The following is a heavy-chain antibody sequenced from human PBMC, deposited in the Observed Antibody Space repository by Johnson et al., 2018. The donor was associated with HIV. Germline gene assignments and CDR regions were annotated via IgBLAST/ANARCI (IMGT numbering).Heavy chain of an antibody. D-gene: IGHD1-1*01. CDR2: VKGETDGATI. Sequence: MLLVESGGGLVKPGGSLRLSCAASGFSFNDAWMIWVCQTPGKGLEWVGCVKGETDGATIDYAAPVKGRFTISRDGSKNTLYLRMKSLKTEDTGIYYCTTGLYWNDAFDIWGQGTMVSVSS. J-gene: IGHJ3*02. CDR1: GFSFNDAW. V-gene: IGHV3-15*01. CDR3: TTGLYWNDAFDI.